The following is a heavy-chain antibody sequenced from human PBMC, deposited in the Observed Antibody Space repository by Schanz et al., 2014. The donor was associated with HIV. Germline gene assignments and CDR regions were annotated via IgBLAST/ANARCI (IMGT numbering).Heavy chain of an antibody. CDR1: GFTFSSYG. CDR3: ASPLLYDSLDV. Sequence: VQLVESGGGLVQPGGSLTLSCAASGFTFSSYGMHWVRQAPGKGLEWVAVISYDGSNKYYADSVKGRFTISRDNSKNTLYLQMNSLRAEDTAVYYCASPLLYDSLDVWGQGTTVTVSS. J-gene: IGHJ6*02. CDR2: ISYDGSNK. D-gene: IGHD3-22*01. V-gene: IGHV3-30*03.